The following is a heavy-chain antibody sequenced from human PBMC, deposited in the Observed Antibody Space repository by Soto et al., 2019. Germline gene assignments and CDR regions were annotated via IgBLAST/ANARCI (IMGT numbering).Heavy chain of an antibody. Sequence: GGSLRLSCAASGFTFSSYAMSWVRQAPGKGLEWVSAISGSGGSTYYADSVKGRFTISRDNSKNTLYLQMNSLRAEDTVVYYCAKDGYYYDSSGSDPWGQGTLVTVSS. CDR2: ISGSGGST. CDR3: AKDGYYYDSSGSDP. V-gene: IGHV3-23*01. CDR1: GFTFSSYA. J-gene: IGHJ5*02. D-gene: IGHD3-22*01.